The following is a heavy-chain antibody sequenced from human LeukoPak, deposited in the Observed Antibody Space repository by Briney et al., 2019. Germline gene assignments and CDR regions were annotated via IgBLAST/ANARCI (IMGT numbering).Heavy chain of an antibody. CDR1: GGSISSYC. CDR2: IYYSGST. J-gene: IGHJ4*02. D-gene: IGHD6-6*01. Sequence: SETLSLTCTVSGGSISSYCWSWIRQPPGKGLQWIGYIYYSGSTNYNPSLKSRVTISLDTSKNQFSLKLSSVTAADTAVYYCARVLYSSSSFADYWGQGTLVTVSS. V-gene: IGHV4-59*12. CDR3: ARVLYSSSSFADY.